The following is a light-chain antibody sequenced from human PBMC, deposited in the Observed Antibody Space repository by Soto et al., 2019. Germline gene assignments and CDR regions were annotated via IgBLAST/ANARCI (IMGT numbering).Light chain of an antibody. J-gene: IGKJ1*01. CDR1: QSVSSSY. V-gene: IGKV3-20*01. Sequence: EIVLTQSPGTLSLSPGERATLSCRASQSVSSSYLAWYQQKPGPAPRLLIYGASSRATGIPDRFSGSGSGTDFTLTISSLEPEDFAVYYCQQYGSSPGTCGQGTKVEIK. CDR3: QQYGSSPGT. CDR2: GAS.